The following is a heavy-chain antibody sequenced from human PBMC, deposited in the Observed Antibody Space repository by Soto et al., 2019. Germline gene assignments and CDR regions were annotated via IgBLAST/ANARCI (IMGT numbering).Heavy chain of an antibody. V-gene: IGHV3-23*01. CDR3: AKPPLRGWNDVRYYYMDV. Sequence: GGSLRLSCAASGFTFSSYAMSWVRQAPGKGLEWVSAISGSGGSTYYADSVKGRFTISRDNSKNTLYLQMNSLRAEDTAVYYCAKPPLRGWNDVRYYYMDVWGKGTTVTVSS. CDR2: ISGSGGST. CDR1: GFTFSSYA. D-gene: IGHD1-1*01. J-gene: IGHJ6*03.